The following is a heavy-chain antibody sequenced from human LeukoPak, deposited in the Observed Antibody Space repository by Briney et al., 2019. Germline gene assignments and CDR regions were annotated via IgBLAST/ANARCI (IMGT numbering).Heavy chain of an antibody. D-gene: IGHD3-9*01. CDR3: TRDSVVLRYFDRYTGPDAFDI. Sequence: PGRSLRLSCTASGFTFGDYAMSWFRQAPGKGLEWVGFIRSKAYGGTTEYAASVKGRFTISRDDSKSIAYLQMNSLKTEDTAVYYCTRDSVVLRYFDRYTGPDAFDIWGQGTMVTVSS. J-gene: IGHJ3*02. CDR1: GFTFGDYA. V-gene: IGHV3-49*03. CDR2: IRSKAYGGTT.